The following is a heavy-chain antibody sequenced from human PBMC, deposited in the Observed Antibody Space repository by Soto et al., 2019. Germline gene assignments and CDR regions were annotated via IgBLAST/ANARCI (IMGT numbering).Heavy chain of an antibody. V-gene: IGHV1-69*13. CDR2: IIPIFGST. CDR3: ARERGSASYSKVGYFYYGLDV. J-gene: IGHJ6*02. Sequence: EASVKVSCKASGGTFSTYAISWLRQAPGHGLEWMGGIIPIFGSTSYAQRFQGRLTLAADESTSTAYMELSSLTSDDTAVYSCARERGSASYSKVGYFYYGLDVWGQGTTVTVSS. CDR1: GGTFSTYA. D-gene: IGHD3-10*01.